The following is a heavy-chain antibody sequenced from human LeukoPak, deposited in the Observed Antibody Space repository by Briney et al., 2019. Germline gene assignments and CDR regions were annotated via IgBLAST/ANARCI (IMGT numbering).Heavy chain of an antibody. CDR1: GYTFTGYY. D-gene: IGHD3-10*01. CDR3: ARVGDYYYYGMDV. J-gene: IGHJ6*02. V-gene: IGHV1-2*02. Sequence: ASMKVSCKASGYTFTGYYMHWVRQAPGQGLEWMGWINPNSGGTNYAQKFQGRVTMTRDTSISTDYMELSRLRSDDTAVYYCARVGDYYYYGMDVWGQGTTVTVSS. CDR2: INPNSGGT.